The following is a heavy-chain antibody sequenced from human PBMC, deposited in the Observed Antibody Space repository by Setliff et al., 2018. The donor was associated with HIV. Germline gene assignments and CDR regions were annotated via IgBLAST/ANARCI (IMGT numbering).Heavy chain of an antibody. V-gene: IGHV1-18*01. J-gene: IGHJ1*01. D-gene: IGHD3-22*01. Sequence: ASVKVFCKASGYRFNTYGISWVRQAPGQGLEWMGWISPYNGDTRFAQSLQGRVTLTTDTSTNTAYMEMRTLRSDDTAVYYCVRGVTRDISGYYRDEYFQHWGQGTPVTV. CDR2: ISPYNGDT. CDR3: VRGVTRDISGYYRDEYFQH. CDR1: GYRFNTYG.